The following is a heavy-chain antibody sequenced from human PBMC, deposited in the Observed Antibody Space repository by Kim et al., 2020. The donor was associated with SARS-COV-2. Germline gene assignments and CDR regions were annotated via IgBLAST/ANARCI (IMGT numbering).Heavy chain of an antibody. J-gene: IGHJ4*02. CDR3: AREGTTTDY. V-gene: IGHV3-11*01. CDR1: GFTFSDHY. CDR2: ISNSDGTS. Sequence: GGSLRLSCAASGFTFSDHYMSWIRQAPGKGLEWLSFISNSDGTSYYADSVKGRFTISRDNAKNSLHLQMNSLRVEDTAMYYCAREGTTTDYWGQGTQVTVSS. D-gene: IGHD1-1*01.